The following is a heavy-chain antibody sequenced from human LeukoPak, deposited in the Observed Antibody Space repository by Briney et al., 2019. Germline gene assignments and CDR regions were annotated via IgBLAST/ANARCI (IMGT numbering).Heavy chain of an antibody. CDR1: GFTFSNYW. Sequence: PGGSLRLSCAASGFTFSNYWMHWVRQAPGKGLVWVSHINTDGSTTTYADSVKGRFTISRDNAMNTLYLQMNSLRAEDTAVYFCAIGNYGGNVYDSWGQGTLVTVSS. V-gene: IGHV3-74*01. CDR2: INTDGSTT. D-gene: IGHD4-23*01. J-gene: IGHJ4*02. CDR3: AIGNYGGNVYDS.